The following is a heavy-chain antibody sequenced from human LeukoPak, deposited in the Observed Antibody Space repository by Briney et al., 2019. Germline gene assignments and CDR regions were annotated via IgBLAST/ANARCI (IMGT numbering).Heavy chain of an antibody. CDR2: IRSDGSNK. CDR3: AKSFVVPAAPNWFDP. D-gene: IGHD2-2*01. CDR1: GFTFSSYG. J-gene: IGHJ5*02. V-gene: IGHV3-30*02. Sequence: RPGGSLRLSCAASGFTFSSYGMHWVRQAPGKGLEWVAFIRSDGSNKYYADSVKGRFTISRDNSNNTLYLLMNSLRAEDTAVYYCAKSFVVPAAPNWFDPWGQGTLVTVSS.